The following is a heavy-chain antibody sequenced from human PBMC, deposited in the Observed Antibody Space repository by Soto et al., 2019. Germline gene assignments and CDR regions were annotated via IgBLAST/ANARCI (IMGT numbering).Heavy chain of an antibody. D-gene: IGHD3-10*01. J-gene: IGHJ4*02. V-gene: IGHV1-69*08. CDR1: ADTFTGYT. CDR3: ARSRGSYYSNFDS. CDR2: VIPILGAP. Sequence: QVQLVQSGAEVKKPGSSVKVSCKASADTFTGYTVTWVRQAPGQGLEWVGRVIPILGAPNFAQKFQGRVTISADTSTDTAYMVLTGLTSEATAVYYCARSRGSYYSNFDSWGQGTLVTVSS.